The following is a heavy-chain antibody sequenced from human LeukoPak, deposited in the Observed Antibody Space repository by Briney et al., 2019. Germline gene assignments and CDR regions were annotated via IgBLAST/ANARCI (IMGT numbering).Heavy chain of an antibody. Sequence: GASVKVSCKASGYTFTGYYIHWVRQAPGQGLEWMGWINPNSGGTNYAQKFRGRVTMTRDTSISTAYMELSRLRSDDTAVYYCAREDTATMYYYYYSMDVWGQGTTVTVSS. CDR2: INPNSGGT. J-gene: IGHJ6*02. CDR1: GYTFTGYY. CDR3: AREDTATMYYYYYSMDV. V-gene: IGHV1-2*02. D-gene: IGHD5-18*01.